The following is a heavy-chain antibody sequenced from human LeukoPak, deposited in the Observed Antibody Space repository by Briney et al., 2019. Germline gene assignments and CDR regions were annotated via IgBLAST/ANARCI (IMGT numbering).Heavy chain of an antibody. CDR2: IYSGGST. Sequence: GGSLRLSCAASGFTVSSNYMSWVRQAPGKGLEWVSVIYSGGSTYYADSVKGRFTISRDNSKNTLYLQMNSLRAEDTAVYYCARGKVRGVIITDAFDIWGQGTMVTVSS. CDR3: ARGKVRGVIITDAFDI. J-gene: IGHJ3*02. CDR1: GFTVSSNY. V-gene: IGHV3-53*01. D-gene: IGHD3-10*01.